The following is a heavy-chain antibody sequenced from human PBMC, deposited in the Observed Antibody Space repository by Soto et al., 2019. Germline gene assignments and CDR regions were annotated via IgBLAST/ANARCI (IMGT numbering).Heavy chain of an antibody. Sequence: SETLSLTCTVSGGSISSGGYYWSWIRQHPGKGLEWIGYIYYSGSTYYNPSLKSRATISVDTSKNQFSLKLSSVTAADTAVYYCARNYYDSSGYYPLPYYYYYGMDVWGQGTTVTVSS. J-gene: IGHJ6*02. D-gene: IGHD3-22*01. CDR1: GGSISSGGYY. V-gene: IGHV4-31*03. CDR3: ARNYYDSSGYYPLPYYYYYGMDV. CDR2: IYYSGST.